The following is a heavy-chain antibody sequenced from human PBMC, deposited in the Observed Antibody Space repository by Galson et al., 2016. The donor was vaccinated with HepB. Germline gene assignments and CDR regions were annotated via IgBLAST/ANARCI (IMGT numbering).Heavy chain of an antibody. CDR3: ARIYSNYVLGTDV. J-gene: IGHJ6*02. CDR2: IYYTGST. CDR1: GGAISSGDYY. Sequence: ILSLTCAVCGGAISSGDYYWRWIPQPPGKGLDWIGYIYYTGSTYYNPSLKSRVSIAVDTSKHQFSLRLSSVTAADTALYYCARIYSNYVLGTDVWCRGTTVTVSS. D-gene: IGHD4-11*01. V-gene: IGHV4-30-4*01.